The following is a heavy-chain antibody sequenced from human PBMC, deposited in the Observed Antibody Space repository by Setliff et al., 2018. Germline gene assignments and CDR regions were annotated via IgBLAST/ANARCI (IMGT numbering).Heavy chain of an antibody. CDR1: GGSISSHY. CDR2: IYYSGST. CDR3: ARDLDLNYDFWSGYYYGNAFDI. D-gene: IGHD3-3*01. J-gene: IGHJ3*02. Sequence: ETLSLTCTVSGGSISSHYWSWIRQPPGKGLEWIGYIYYSGSTNYNPSLKSRVTISVDTSKNQFPLKLCSVTAADTAVYYCARDLDLNYDFWSGYYYGNAFDIWGQGTMVTVSS. V-gene: IGHV4-59*11.